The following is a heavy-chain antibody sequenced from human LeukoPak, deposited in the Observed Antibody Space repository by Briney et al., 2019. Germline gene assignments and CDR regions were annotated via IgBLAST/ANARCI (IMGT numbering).Heavy chain of an antibody. CDR1: GGSISSDH. V-gene: IGHV4-59*01. Sequence: SETLSLTCTVSGGSISSDHWNWIRQPPGKGLEWIGCIYYSGSTYYNPSLKSRVTISVDMSKRQFSLRLTSVTAADTAVYYCAREGGAVPWFDPWGQGTLVTVSS. J-gene: IGHJ5*02. CDR3: AREGGAVPWFDP. D-gene: IGHD6-19*01. CDR2: IYYSGST.